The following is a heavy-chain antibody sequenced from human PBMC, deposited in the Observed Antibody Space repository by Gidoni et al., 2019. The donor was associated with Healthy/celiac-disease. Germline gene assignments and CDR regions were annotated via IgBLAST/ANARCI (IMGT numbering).Heavy chain of an antibody. V-gene: IGHV3-43*01. D-gene: IGHD3-3*01. Sequence: EVQLVASGGVVVQPGESLRLSCPASAFPFDDYTMHWVRQAPGTGLEWVSLSSWDGGSTYYADSVKGRFTISRDNSKNSLYLQVNSLRTEDTALYYCAKGVNYEFWSGLDYWGQGTLVTVSS. CDR3: AKGVNYEFWSGLDY. J-gene: IGHJ4*02. CDR1: AFPFDDYT. CDR2: SSWDGGST.